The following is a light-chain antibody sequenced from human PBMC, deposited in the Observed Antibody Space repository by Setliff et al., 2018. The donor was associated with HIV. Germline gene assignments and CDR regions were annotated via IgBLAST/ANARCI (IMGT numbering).Light chain of an antibody. Sequence: ALTQPASVSGSPGQSITISCTGTISDVGGFNYVSWYQQHPGKAPKLMIYEVSNRPSWISNRFSGSKSANTASLTISGLQAEDEADYYCSSYTSSSTPYVFGTGTKVTVL. V-gene: IGLV2-14*01. CDR1: ISDVGGFNY. J-gene: IGLJ1*01. CDR3: SSYTSSSTPYV. CDR2: EVS.